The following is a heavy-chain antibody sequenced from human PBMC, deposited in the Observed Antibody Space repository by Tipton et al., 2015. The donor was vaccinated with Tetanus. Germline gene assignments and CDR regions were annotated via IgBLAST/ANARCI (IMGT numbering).Heavy chain of an antibody. V-gene: IGHV3-7*03. CDR1: GFMFSRNW. J-gene: IGHJ6*04. CDR2: IRQDGNIQ. Sequence: GSLRLSCAASGFMFSRNWMSWVRQAPGKGPEWVANIRQDGNIQYYVDSVKGRFTISRDNAKNSLYLQMNSLRADDTAIYYCAKEALGVLNLWGKGTTVIVSS. CDR3: AKEALGVLNL. D-gene: IGHD1-14*01.